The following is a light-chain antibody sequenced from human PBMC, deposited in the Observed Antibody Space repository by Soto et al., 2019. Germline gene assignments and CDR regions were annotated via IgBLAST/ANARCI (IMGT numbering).Light chain of an antibody. Sequence: QSALTQPPSASGSPGQSFTISCTGTSSDVGAYKYVSWYQQYPGKAPKLMIYEVTKRPSGVPDRFSGSKSGNTASLTVSGLQAEDEADYYCTSYVGNDIWVFGGGTQLTVL. CDR1: SSDVGAYKY. J-gene: IGLJ3*02. CDR3: TSYVGNDIWV. CDR2: EVT. V-gene: IGLV2-8*01.